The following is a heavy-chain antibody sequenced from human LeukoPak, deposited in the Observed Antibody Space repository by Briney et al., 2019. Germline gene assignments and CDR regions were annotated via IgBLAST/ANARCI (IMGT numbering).Heavy chain of an antibody. CDR1: GLAFSSHA. J-gene: IGHJ4*02. CDR2: ISSSSSTI. Sequence: GGSLRLSCEASGLAFSSHAMTWVRQAPGKGLEWVAYISSSSSTIYYADSVKGRFTISRDNAKNSLYLQMNSLRAEDTAVYYCARGPGYDFWSGFWFDYWGQGTLVTVSS. CDR3: ARGPGYDFWSGFWFDY. V-gene: IGHV3-48*01. D-gene: IGHD3-3*01.